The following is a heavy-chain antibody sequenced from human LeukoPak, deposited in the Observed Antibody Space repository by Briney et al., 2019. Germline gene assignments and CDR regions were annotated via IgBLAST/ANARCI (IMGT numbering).Heavy chain of an antibody. Sequence: PGGSLRLSCAASGFTFEDYAMHWVRQTPGKGLEWVSLISAKGDGTHYADSVKGRFTISRDNSKNSLYLQMNSLRIEDTALYYCARDARCGSSNCYGWVDSWGQGTRVIVSS. V-gene: IGHV3-43*02. CDR2: ISAKGDGT. D-gene: IGHD6-25*01. CDR3: ARDARCGSSNCYGWVDS. CDR1: GFTFEDYA. J-gene: IGHJ5*01.